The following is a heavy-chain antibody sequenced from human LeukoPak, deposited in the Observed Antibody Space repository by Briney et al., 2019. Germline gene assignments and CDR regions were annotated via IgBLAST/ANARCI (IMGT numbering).Heavy chain of an antibody. CDR3: ARSTSSEYDIYHFDY. J-gene: IGHJ4*02. CDR1: GFTFSSYG. CDR2: IWYDGNNK. Sequence: GGSLRLSCAASGFTFSSYGMHWVRQAPGKGLEWVAVIWYDGNNKYYADSVKGRFTISRDNSKNTLYLQMNSLRAEDTAVYYCARSTSSEYDIYHFDYWGQGTLVSVSS. V-gene: IGHV3-33*01. D-gene: IGHD3-9*01.